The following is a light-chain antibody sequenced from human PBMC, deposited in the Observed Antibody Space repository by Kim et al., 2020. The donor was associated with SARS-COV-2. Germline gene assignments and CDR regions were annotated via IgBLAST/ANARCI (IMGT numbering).Light chain of an antibody. V-gene: IGKV3-11*01. CDR2: DIF. Sequence: EIVLTQSPVTLSLSPGETATLSCRASQTVITHLAWYQQKLGQAPRLLIYDIFNRATGIPARFSGSGSGTDFTLTITSLEPEDFAVYYCQQHTNFGQGTRLEIK. J-gene: IGKJ5*01. CDR1: QTVITH. CDR3: QQHTN.